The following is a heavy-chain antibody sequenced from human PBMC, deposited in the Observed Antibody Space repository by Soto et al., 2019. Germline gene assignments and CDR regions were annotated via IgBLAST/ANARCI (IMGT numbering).Heavy chain of an antibody. J-gene: IGHJ5*02. Sequence: PSETLSLTCAVYGGSFSGYYWSWIRQPPGKGLEWVGEINHSGGTNYNPSLNSRVTISVDTSKNQFSLKLSSVTAADTAVYYCARGYLYYGSGSYFGWFDPWGQGTLVTVSS. CDR2: INHSGGT. D-gene: IGHD3-10*01. CDR3: ARGYLYYGSGSYFGWFDP. CDR1: GGSFSGYY. V-gene: IGHV4-34*01.